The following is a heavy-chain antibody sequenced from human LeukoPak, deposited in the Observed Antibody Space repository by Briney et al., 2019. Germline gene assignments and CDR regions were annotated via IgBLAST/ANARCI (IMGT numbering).Heavy chain of an antibody. D-gene: IGHD7-27*01. CDR3: TSLTGDTDY. Sequence: SQTLSLTCAISGDSVSSNSAAWNWIRQSPTRGLEWLGRTYYRSKWYKEYALSVKSRITINPDTSKNQFSLQLNSVTPEDTAVYYCTSLTGDTDYWGRGTLVTVSS. J-gene: IGHJ4*02. CDR1: GDSVSSNSAA. V-gene: IGHV6-1*01. CDR2: TYYRSKWYK.